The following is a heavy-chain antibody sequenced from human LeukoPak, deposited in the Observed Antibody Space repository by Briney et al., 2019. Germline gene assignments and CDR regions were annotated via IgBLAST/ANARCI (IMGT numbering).Heavy chain of an antibody. CDR3: ARRAGAYTHPYDY. V-gene: IGHV3-53*01. J-gene: IGHJ4*02. D-gene: IGHD3-16*01. Sequence: PGGSLRLSCTVSGFTVSSNSMSWVRQAPGKGLEWVSFIYSAGSTHYSDSVKGRFTISIDNSKNTLYLQMNSLRAEDTAVHYCARRAGAYTHPYDYWGQGTLVTVS. CDR2: IYSAGST. CDR1: GFTVSSNS.